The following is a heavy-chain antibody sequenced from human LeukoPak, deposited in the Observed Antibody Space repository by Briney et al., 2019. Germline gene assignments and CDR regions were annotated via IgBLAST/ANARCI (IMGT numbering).Heavy chain of an antibody. CDR2: IYYSGRT. D-gene: IGHD3-16*02. Sequence: PSETLSLTCTVSGGSISSSSYYWGWIRQPPGKGLEWIGSIYYSGRTYYNPSLKSRVTISVDTSKNQFSLKLSSVTAADTAVYYCASRALYRYYFDYWGQGTLVTVSS. CDR3: ASRALYRYYFDY. J-gene: IGHJ4*02. CDR1: GGSISSSSYY. V-gene: IGHV4-39*01.